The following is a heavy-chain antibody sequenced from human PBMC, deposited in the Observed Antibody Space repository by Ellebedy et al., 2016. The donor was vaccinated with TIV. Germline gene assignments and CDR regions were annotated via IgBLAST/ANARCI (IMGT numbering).Heavy chain of an antibody. V-gene: IGHV3-23*01. CDR3: AKDLGGWYLGWFNP. CDR1: GFTFSSYA. D-gene: IGHD6-19*01. CDR2: ISGSGGST. Sequence: GESLKISXAASGFTFSSYAMSWVRQAPGKGLEWVSAISGSGGSTYYADSVKGRFTISRDNSKNTLYLQMNSLRAEDTAVYYCAKDLGGWYLGWFNPWGQGTLVTVSS. J-gene: IGHJ5*02.